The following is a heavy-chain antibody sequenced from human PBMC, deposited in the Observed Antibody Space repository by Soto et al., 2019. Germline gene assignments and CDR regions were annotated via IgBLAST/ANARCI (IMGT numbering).Heavy chain of an antibody. J-gene: IGHJ6*01. D-gene: IGHD2-8*02. Sequence: LRLSCSASGFTFSSYEMNWVRQAAGKWLEWVSYISSGGTITYNADSVKGRFTISRDNDKNSLYLQMKSLRAEDTAVYYCAGVLITQSYYYYGMEVWGQGTTVSGSS. CDR3: AGVLITQSYYYYGMEV. CDR2: ISSGGTIT. CDR1: GFTFSSYE. V-gene: IGHV3-48*03.